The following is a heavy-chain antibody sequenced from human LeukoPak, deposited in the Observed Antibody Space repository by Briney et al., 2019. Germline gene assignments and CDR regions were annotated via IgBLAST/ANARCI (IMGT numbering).Heavy chain of an antibody. CDR2: IYYSGST. CDR1: GGSISSYY. J-gene: IGHJ4*02. Sequence: PSETLSLTCTVSGGSISSYYWSWIRQPPGKGLEWIGYIYYSGSTNYNPSLKSRVTISVDTSKNQFSLKLSSVAAADTAVYYCASRNYYGSGAYKRSYYFDYWGQGTLVTVSS. CDR3: ASRNYYGSGAYKRSYYFDY. V-gene: IGHV4-59*12. D-gene: IGHD3-10*01.